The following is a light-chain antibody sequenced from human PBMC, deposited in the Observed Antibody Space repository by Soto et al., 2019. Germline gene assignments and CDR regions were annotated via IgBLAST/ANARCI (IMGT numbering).Light chain of an antibody. CDR2: GAS. Sequence: AVQLTQSPSSLSASVGDRVTITCRASQGIRTDLGWYQQSPGKAPKVLIVGASTLQSGVPQRFSGSGSGTEFTLTISSLQTDDFSTYYCQQYHSYWTFGQGTKVDNK. V-gene: IGKV1-6*01. CDR3: QQYHSYWT. J-gene: IGKJ1*01. CDR1: QGIRTD.